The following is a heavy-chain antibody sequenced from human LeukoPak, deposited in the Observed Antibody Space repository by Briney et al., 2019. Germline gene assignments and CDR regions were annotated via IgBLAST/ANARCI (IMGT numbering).Heavy chain of an antibody. D-gene: IGHD6-13*01. CDR2: IYYSGST. Sequence: SQTLSLTCTVSGGSISSGDYYWSWIRQPPGKGLEWIGYIYYSGSTNYNPSLKSRVTISVDKSKNQFSLKLSSVTAADTAVYYCARRGSYSSSWYGGAFDIWGQGTMVTVSS. V-gene: IGHV4-30-4*01. J-gene: IGHJ3*02. CDR1: GGSISSGDYY. CDR3: ARRGSYSSSWYGGAFDI.